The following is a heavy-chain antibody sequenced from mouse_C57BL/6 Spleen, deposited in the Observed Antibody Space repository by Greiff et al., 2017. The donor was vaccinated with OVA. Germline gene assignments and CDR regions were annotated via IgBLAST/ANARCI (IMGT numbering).Heavy chain of an antibody. V-gene: IGHV1-76*01. D-gene: IGHD1-1*01. CDR3: ARKAVVDYFDY. CDR2: IYPGSGNT. J-gene: IGHJ2*01. CDR1: GYTFTDYY. Sequence: VKLMESGAELVRPGASVKLSCKASGYTFTDYYINWVKQRPGQGLEWIARIYPGSGNTYYNEKFKGKATLTAEKSSSTAYMQLSSLTSEDSAVYCCARKAVVDYFDYWGQGTTLTVSS.